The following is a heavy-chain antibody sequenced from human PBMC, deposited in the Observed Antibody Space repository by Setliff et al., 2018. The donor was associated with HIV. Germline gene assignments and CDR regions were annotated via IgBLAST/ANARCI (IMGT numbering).Heavy chain of an antibody. CDR1: RRTFSEDA. J-gene: IGHJ6*03. V-gene: IGHV1-69*13. CDR3: AKDVRGYGSTYYNYYYIDV. D-gene: IGHD3-10*01. Sequence: GASVKVSCKTSRRTFSEDAINWVRQAPGEGLEWVGGIIHILGTADYAEKFQGRVTITADEPRSTFYWEVSNLRSEDTAVYYCAKDVRGYGSTYYNYYYIDVWGKGTKVTVYS. CDR2: IIHILGTA.